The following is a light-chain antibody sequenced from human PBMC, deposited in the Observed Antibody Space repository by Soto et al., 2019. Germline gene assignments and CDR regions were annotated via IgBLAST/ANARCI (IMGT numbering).Light chain of an antibody. CDR2: EVS. Sequence: QSALTQPPSASGSPGQSVTIPCTGTSSDIGVYNYVSWYQQHPGKAPKLMLYEVSKRPSGVPDRFSGSKSGNTASLTVSGLQAEDEADYYCSSYAGSNNLYVFGTGTKLTVL. CDR1: SSDIGVYNY. J-gene: IGLJ1*01. CDR3: SSYAGSNNLYV. V-gene: IGLV2-8*01.